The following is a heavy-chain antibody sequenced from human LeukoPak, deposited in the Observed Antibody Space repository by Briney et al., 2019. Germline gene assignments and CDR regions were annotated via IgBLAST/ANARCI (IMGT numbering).Heavy chain of an antibody. CDR1: GGSISSYY. J-gene: IGHJ4*02. CDR3: ARANGLLWFGEGSSFDY. V-gene: IGHV4-59*01. Sequence: SETLSLTCTVSGGSISSYYWSWIRQPPGKGLEWIGYIYYSGSTNYNPSLKSRVTISVDTSKNQFSLKLSSVTAADTAVYYCARANGLLWFGEGSSFDYWGQGTLVTVSS. CDR2: IYYSGST. D-gene: IGHD3-10*01.